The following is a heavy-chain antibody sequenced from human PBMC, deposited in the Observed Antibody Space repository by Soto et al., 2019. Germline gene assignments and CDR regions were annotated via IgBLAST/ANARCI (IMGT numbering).Heavy chain of an antibody. V-gene: IGHV3-30*03. D-gene: IGHD3-10*01. J-gene: IGHJ4*02. CDR2: ISYDGSDK. Sequence: QVQLVESGGGVVQPGRSLRLSCAASGFPFTSYGMHWVREGPDKGLEWVAIISYDGSDKYYADSVKGRFTISRDNTKNTLYLQMNSVRPEDTALYYCVGGQDYFDYWGQGTLVIVSS. CDR3: VGGQDYFDY. CDR1: GFPFTSYG.